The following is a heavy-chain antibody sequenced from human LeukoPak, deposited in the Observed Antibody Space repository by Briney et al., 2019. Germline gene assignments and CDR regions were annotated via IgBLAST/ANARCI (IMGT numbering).Heavy chain of an antibody. CDR2: IIPIFGIT. CDR3: ARHDYGGYFGY. D-gene: IGHD4-23*01. J-gene: IGHJ4*02. Sequence: GASVKVSCKASGGTFSSYAISWVRQAPGQGLEWMGRIIPIFGITNYAQKFQGRVTITADKSTSTAYMELSSLRSEDTAVYYCARHDYGGYFGYWGQGTLVTVSS. V-gene: IGHV1-69*04. CDR1: GGTFSSYA.